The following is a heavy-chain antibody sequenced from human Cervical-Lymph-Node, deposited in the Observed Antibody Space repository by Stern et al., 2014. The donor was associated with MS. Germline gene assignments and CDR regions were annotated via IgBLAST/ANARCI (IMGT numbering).Heavy chain of an antibody. V-gene: IGHV5-51*01. Sequence: EVQLVQSGAEVKKPGESLKISCKGSGYSFGSYWIAWVRQMPGKGLEWMGVIYPGDFDPRLSPAFQGHVTISADKSLNTAYLHWASLKASDTAMYYCTRQASQWAGYVGRCWFDPWGQGTLVTVSS. J-gene: IGHJ5*02. CDR2: IYPGDFDP. CDR3: TRQASQWAGYVGRCWFDP. CDR1: GYSFGSYW. D-gene: IGHD5-12*01.